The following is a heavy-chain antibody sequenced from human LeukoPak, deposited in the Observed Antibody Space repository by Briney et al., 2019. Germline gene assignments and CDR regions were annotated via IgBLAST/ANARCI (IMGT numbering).Heavy chain of an antibody. Sequence: PSETLSLTCTVSGGSISSSSYYWGWIRQPPGKGLEWIGSIYYSGSTYYNPSLKSRATISVDTSKNQFSLKLSSVTAADTAVYYCARGLRGEGGYYDYWGQGTLVTVSS. CDR1: GGSISSSSYY. V-gene: IGHV4-39*07. J-gene: IGHJ4*02. D-gene: IGHD3-22*01. CDR2: IYYSGST. CDR3: ARGLRGEGGYYDY.